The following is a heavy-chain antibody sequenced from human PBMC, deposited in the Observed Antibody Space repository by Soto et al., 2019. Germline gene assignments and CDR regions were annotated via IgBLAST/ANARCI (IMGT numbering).Heavy chain of an antibody. J-gene: IGHJ4*02. CDR1: GFTFSDYN. CDR3: AGYLGATTHANDRKRAFGC. V-gene: IGHV3-11*03. D-gene: IGHD1-26*01. CDR2: ISSSGSFT. Sequence: GGSLRLSCAASGFTFSDYNMNWIRQAPGKGLEWVSYISSSGSFTNYADSVKGRFTVSRDNAKNSLYLQMNSLRGDDTAVYYCAGYLGATTHANDRKRAFGCWGPGTLVTVSS.